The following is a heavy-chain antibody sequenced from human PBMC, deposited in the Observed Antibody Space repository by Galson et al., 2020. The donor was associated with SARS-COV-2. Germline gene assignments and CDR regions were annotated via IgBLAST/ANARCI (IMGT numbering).Heavy chain of an antibody. CDR1: GFTFTNYG. J-gene: IGHJ6*02. CDR3: VKAADFFWFGESRSMDV. V-gene: IGHV3-30*18. CDR2: ISYEGSKK. Sequence: GGSLRLSCAASGFTFTNYGMHWVRQAPGKGLEWVAVISYEGSKKYYEDSLKGRFTISRDNSKNTLYLQMSSLSAEDTAVYFCVKAADFFWFGESRSMDVWGQGTTVTVSS. D-gene: IGHD3-10*01.